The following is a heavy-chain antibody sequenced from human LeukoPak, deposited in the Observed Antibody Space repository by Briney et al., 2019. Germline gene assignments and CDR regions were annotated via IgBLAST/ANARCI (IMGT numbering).Heavy chain of an antibody. V-gene: IGHV1-2*02. J-gene: IGHJ3*02. D-gene: IGHD4-23*01. Sequence: ASVKVSCKASGYTFTGYYMHWVRQAPGQGLEWMGWINPNSGGTNYAQKFQGRVTMTRDTSISTAYMELSSLRSEDTAVYYCATLSTVVTDDAFDIWGQGTMVTVSS. CDR3: ATLSTVVTDDAFDI. CDR1: GYTFTGYY. CDR2: INPNSGGT.